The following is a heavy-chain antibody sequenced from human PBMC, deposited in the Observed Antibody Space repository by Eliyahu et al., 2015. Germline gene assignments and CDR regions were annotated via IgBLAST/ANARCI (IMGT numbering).Heavy chain of an antibody. CDR2: IWYDGTKE. CDR3: ARDRSFTSLDY. CDR1: GXTFSSHG. V-gene: IGHV3-33*01. J-gene: IGHJ4*02. Sequence: QVQLVESGGGVVQPGXSLRLSCAASGXTFSSHGXFWVRQAPGTGLEWVALIWYDGTKESYAASVKGRFTISRDNSKNTLYLQMNSLRAEDTAVYYCARDRSFTSLDYWGQGTLVTVS.